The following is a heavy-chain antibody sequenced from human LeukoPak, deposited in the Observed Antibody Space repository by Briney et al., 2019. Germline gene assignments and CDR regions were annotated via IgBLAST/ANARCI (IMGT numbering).Heavy chain of an antibody. CDR3: AKDHRGSPYYYYYMDV. CDR2: ISYDGSNK. V-gene: IGHV3-30*18. D-gene: IGHD5-24*01. J-gene: IGHJ6*03. Sequence: GSLRLSCAASGFTFISYSMNWVRQAPGKGLDWVAVISYDGSNKYYADSVKGRFTISRDNSKNTLYLQMNSLRAEDTAVYYCAKDHRGSPYYYYYMDVWGKGTTVTISS. CDR1: GFTFISYS.